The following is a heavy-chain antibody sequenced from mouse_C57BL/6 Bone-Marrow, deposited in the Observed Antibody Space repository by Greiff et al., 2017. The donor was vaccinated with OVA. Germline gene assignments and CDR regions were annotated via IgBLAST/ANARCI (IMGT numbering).Heavy chain of an antibody. D-gene: IGHD3-3*01. Sequence: EVQLKESGGDLVKPGGSLKLSCAASGFTFSSYGMSWVRQTPDKRLEWVATISSGGSYTYYPDSVKGRFTISRDNAKNTLYLQMSSLKSEDTAMYYCAKGLWGTSAYWGQGTLVTVSA. V-gene: IGHV5-6*01. J-gene: IGHJ3*01. CDR1: GFTFSSYG. CDR2: ISSGGSYT. CDR3: AKGLWGTSAY.